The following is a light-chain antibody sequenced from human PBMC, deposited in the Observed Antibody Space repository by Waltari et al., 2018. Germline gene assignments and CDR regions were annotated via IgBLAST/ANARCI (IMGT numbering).Light chain of an antibody. V-gene: IGLV2-8*01. CDR1: SSDVIPYNY. J-gene: IGLJ1*01. CDR2: EFS. Sequence: QSALTQPPSASGSPGQSVTISCIGSSSDVIPYNYVSWYQQHPGKAPKLIIYEFSRRPSGVPDRFSASKSGNTASLTVSGLQAEDEADYYCSSNAIGSNQFYVFGTGTKVTVL. CDR3: SSNAIGSNQFYV.